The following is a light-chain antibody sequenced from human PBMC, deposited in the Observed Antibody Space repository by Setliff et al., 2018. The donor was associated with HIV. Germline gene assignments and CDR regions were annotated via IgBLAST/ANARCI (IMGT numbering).Light chain of an antibody. J-gene: IGLJ1*01. Sequence: QSALAQPASMSGSPGQSITISCTGTSDDVGASNYVSWYQQHPGKAPKLIIYEVKVRPSGVSSRFSGSKSGNTASLTLSGLQTEDEADYYSSSYTKTASVYVFGSGTKVTVL. CDR3: SSYTKTASVYV. V-gene: IGLV2-14*01. CDR2: EVK. CDR1: SDDVGASNY.